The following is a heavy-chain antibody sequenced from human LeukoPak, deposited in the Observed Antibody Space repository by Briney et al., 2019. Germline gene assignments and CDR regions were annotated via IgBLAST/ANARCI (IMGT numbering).Heavy chain of an antibody. Sequence: GGSLRLSCAASGFTFSSYWMSWVRQAPGKGLEWVANIKRDGSEKYYVDSVKGRFTISRDNAKNSLYLQMNSLRAEDTAVYYCARDGTRRRLPAATNGEGDYWGQGTLVTVSS. CDR1: GFTFSSYW. D-gene: IGHD2-2*01. CDR3: ARDGTRRRLPAATNGEGDY. J-gene: IGHJ4*02. V-gene: IGHV3-7*01. CDR2: IKRDGSEK.